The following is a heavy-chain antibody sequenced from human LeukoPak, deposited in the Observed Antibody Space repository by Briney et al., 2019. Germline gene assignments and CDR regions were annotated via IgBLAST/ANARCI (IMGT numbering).Heavy chain of an antibody. CDR1: GYTFTGYY. CDR2: INPNSGGT. D-gene: IGHD3-22*01. J-gene: IGHJ4*02. V-gene: IGHV1-2*02. CDR3: ARTEYYYDSSGYLDY. Sequence: GASVKVSCKASGYTFTGYYMHWVRQAPGQGLEWMGWINPNSGGTNYAQKFQGRVTMTRDTSISTAYMELSRLRPDDTAVYYCARTEYYYDSSGYLDYWGQGTLVTVSS.